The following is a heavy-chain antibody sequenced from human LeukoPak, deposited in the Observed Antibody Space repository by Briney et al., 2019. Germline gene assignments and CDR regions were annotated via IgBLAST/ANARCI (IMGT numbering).Heavy chain of an antibody. D-gene: IGHD6-13*01. J-gene: IGHJ4*02. CDR2: ISSSSSYI. Sequence: GGSLRLSCAASGFTFSSYSMNWVRQAPGKGLEWVSSISSSSSYIYYADSVKGRFTISRDNAKNSLYLQMNSLRAEDTAVYYCARDLRIAAAGTEDYWGQGTLVTVSS. CDR1: GFTFSSYS. V-gene: IGHV3-21*01. CDR3: ARDLRIAAAGTEDY.